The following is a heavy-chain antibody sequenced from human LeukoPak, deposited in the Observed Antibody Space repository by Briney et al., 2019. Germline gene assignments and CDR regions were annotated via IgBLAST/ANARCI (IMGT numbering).Heavy chain of an antibody. Sequence: ASVKVSCKASGYTFTGYYMHWVRQAPGQGLEWMGWINPNSGGTNYAQKFQGRVTMTRDTSKNQFSLKLSSVTAADTAVYYCARKSRDGYNWGPYYFDYWGQGTLVTVSS. J-gene: IGHJ4*02. V-gene: IGHV1-2*02. D-gene: IGHD5-24*01. CDR1: GYTFTGYY. CDR3: ARKSRDGYNWGPYYFDY. CDR2: INPNSGGT.